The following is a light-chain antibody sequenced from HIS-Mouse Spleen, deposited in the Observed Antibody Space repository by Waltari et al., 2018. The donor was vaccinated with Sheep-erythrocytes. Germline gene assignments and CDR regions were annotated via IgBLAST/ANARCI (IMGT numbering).Light chain of an antibody. Sequence: QSALTQPTSVSGSPGQSITISCTGTSSDVGGYNYVPWYQQHPGKAPKLMIYDVSNRPSGVSNRFSGSKSGNTASLTISGLQAEDEADYYCSSYTSSNNWVFGGGTKLTVL. J-gene: IGLJ3*02. V-gene: IGLV2-14*03. CDR1: SSDVGGYNY. CDR3: SSYTSSNNWV. CDR2: DVS.